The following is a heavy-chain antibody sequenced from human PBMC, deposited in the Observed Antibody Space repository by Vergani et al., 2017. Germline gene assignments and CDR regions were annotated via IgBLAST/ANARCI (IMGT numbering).Heavy chain of an antibody. CDR1: GFSFPGYA. Sequence: EVQLLESGGGLVQPGGSLRLSCEASGFSFPGYAMSWVRQAPGKGLEWVSAISGSGGSTYYADSVKGRFTISRDNSKNTLHLQMNSLRADDTAVYYCTKGSRGYTGYFFDYWGQGTLATVSS. CDR3: TKGSRGYTGYFFDY. CDR2: ISGSGGST. D-gene: IGHD5-12*01. J-gene: IGHJ4*02. V-gene: IGHV3-23*01.